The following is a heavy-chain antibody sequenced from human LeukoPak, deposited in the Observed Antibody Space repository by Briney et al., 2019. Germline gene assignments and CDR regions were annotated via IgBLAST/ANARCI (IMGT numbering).Heavy chain of an antibody. CDR1: GYTFTSYG. CDR3: ARGVLRFLEWLSRTSYYFDY. Sequence: ASVKVSCKASGYTFTSYGISWVRQAPGQGLEWMGWISAYNGNTNYAQKLQGRVTMTTDTSTSTAYMELRSLRSDDTAVYYCARGVLRFLEWLSRTSYYFDYWGQGTLVTVSS. V-gene: IGHV1-18*01. CDR2: ISAYNGNT. J-gene: IGHJ4*02. D-gene: IGHD3-3*01.